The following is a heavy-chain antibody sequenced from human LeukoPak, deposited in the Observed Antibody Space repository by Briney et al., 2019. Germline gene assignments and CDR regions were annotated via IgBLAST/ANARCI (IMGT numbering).Heavy chain of an antibody. CDR2: ISAYNGNT. CDR3: ARAWYYYDSSGYYYGDY. D-gene: IGHD3-22*01. J-gene: IGHJ4*02. V-gene: IGHV1-18*01. Sequence: GASVKVSCKASGYTFTSYGISWMRQASGQGLEWMGWISAYNGNTNYAQKLQGRVTMTTDTSTSTAYMELRSLRSDDTAVYYCARAWYYYDSSGYYYGDYWGQGTLVTVSS. CDR1: GYTFTSYG.